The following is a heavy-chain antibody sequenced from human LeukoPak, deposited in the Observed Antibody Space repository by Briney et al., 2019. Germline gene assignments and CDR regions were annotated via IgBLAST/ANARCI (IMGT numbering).Heavy chain of an antibody. J-gene: IGHJ6*03. CDR2: FHGSGSST. D-gene: IGHD2-2*01. CDR3: AKGGRVPAAIPGGGYYYYCYMDV. Sequence: SGGSLILSCSAYGFNFICSARVRVPQAQGKGLEWVSPFHGSGSSTYYADSVKGQFTISRDNPNNTLDLQMNSLRAEAMSVCDCAKGGRVPAAIPGGGYYYYCYMDVWGKGTTVTVSS. V-gene: IGHV3-23*01. CDR1: GFNFICSA.